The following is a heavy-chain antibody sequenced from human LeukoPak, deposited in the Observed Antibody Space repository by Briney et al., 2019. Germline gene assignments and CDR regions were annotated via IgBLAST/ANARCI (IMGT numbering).Heavy chain of an antibody. D-gene: IGHD6-19*01. CDR1: GYTFTSYG. V-gene: IGHV1-18*01. CDR3: ARDKRWLVLTSNYYGMDV. J-gene: IGHJ6*02. Sequence: GASVKVSCKASGYTFTSYGISWVRQAPGQGLEWMGWISAYNGNTNYAQKLQGRVTMTTDTSTSTAYMEMRSLRSDDTAVYYCARDKRWLVLTSNYYGMDVWGQGTTVTVSS. CDR2: ISAYNGNT.